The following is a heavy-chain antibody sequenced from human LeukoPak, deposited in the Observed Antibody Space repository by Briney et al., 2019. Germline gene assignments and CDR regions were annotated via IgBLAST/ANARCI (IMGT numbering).Heavy chain of an antibody. Sequence: PSETLSLTCTVSGGSISSYYWSLIRQPAGKGLEWIGRIYTSGSTNYNPSLKSRVTMPVDTSKNQFSLKLSSVTAADTAVYYCARVLQGAAAGIYYFDYWGQGTLVTVSS. J-gene: IGHJ4*02. CDR1: GGSISSYY. CDR3: ARVLQGAAAGIYYFDY. V-gene: IGHV4-4*07. CDR2: IYTSGST. D-gene: IGHD6-13*01.